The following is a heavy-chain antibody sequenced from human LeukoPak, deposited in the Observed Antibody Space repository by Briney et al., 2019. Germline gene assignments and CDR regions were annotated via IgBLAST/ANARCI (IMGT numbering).Heavy chain of an antibody. CDR3: AKEPREWELPDY. CDR1: GFSFSTYG. D-gene: IGHD1-26*01. V-gene: IGHV3-30*02. Sequence: GGSLRLSCAASGFSFSTYGMHWVRQAPGKGLEWVAFIRYDGSNKYYADSVKGRFTISRDNSRNTLYLQMNSLRVEDTAVYYCAKEPREWELPDYWGQGTLVTVSS. CDR2: IRYDGSNK. J-gene: IGHJ4*02.